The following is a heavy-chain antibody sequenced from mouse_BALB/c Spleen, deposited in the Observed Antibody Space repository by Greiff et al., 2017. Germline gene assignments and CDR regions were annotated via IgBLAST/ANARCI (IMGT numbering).Heavy chain of an antibody. Sequence: VQLQQSGAELARPGASVKLSCKASGYTFTSYWMQWVKQRPGQGLEWIGAIYPGDGDTRYTQKFKGKATLTADKSSSTAYMQLSSLASEDSAVYYCARREDWGQGTTLTVSS. CDR3: ARRED. CDR2: IYPGDGDT. J-gene: IGHJ2*01. V-gene: IGHV1-87*01. CDR1: GYTFTSYW.